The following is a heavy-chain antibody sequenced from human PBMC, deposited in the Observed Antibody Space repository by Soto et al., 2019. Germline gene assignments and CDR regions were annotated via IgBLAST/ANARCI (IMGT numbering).Heavy chain of an antibody. CDR3: ARGGYCSGGSCSTFDY. V-gene: IGHV1-69*02. J-gene: IGHJ4*02. CDR2: IIPILGIA. CDR1: GGTFSSYT. D-gene: IGHD2-15*01. Sequence: GASVKVSCKASGGTFSSYTISWVRQAPGQGLEWMGRIIPILGIANYAQKFQGRVTITADKSTSTAYMELSSLRSEDTAVYYCARGGYCSGGSCSTFDYWGQGTLVTVSS.